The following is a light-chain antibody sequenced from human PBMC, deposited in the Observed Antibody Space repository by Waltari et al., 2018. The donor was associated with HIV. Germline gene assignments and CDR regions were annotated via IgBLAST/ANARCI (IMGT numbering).Light chain of an antibody. CDR2: DNT. Sequence: QSVLTQPPSVSGAPGQRVTISCTGSSSNIGAGYDVHWYQQLPGTAPKLLIYDNTNRPSGVPDRISGSKSGTSASLAITVLQAEDEADYYCQSYDSSLSGYVFGTGTKVTVL. CDR1: SSNIGAGYD. V-gene: IGLV1-40*01. J-gene: IGLJ1*01. CDR3: QSYDSSLSGYV.